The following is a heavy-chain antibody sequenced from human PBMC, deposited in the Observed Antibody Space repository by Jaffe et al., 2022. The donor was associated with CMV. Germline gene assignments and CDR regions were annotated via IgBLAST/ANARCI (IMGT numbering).Heavy chain of an antibody. CDR3: ARVGYFSSSGSLPAY. V-gene: IGHV3-48*02. J-gene: IGHJ4*02. CDR1: GFTFSTYG. Sequence: EVQLVESGGGLVQPGGSLRLSCAASGFTFSTYGMNWVRQAPGKGPEWVSYISSSGTTIYYADSVKGRFTISRDNAENSLYLQMNSLRDEDTAMYYCARVGYFSSSGSLPAYWGQGTLVTVSS. D-gene: IGHD3-22*01. CDR2: ISSSGTTI.